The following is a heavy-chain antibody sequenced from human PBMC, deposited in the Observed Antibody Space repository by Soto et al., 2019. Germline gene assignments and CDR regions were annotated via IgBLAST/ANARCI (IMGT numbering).Heavy chain of an antibody. J-gene: IGHJ6*02. V-gene: IGHV1-69*13. Sequence: SVKVSCKASGGTFSSYAISWVRQAPGQGLEWMGGIIPIFGTANYAQKFQGRVTITADESTSTAYMELSSLRSEDTAVYYCARRKYYYDSSGYPIGGMDVWGQGTTVAVSS. CDR2: IIPIFGTA. D-gene: IGHD3-22*01. CDR1: GGTFSSYA. CDR3: ARRKYYYDSSGYPIGGMDV.